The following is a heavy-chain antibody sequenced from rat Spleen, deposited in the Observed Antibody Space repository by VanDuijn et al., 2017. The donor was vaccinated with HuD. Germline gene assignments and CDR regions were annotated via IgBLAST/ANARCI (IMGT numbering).Heavy chain of an antibody. V-gene: IGHV5-58*01. CDR2: IDTDGGRT. Sequence: EVQLVESGGGLVQPGRSLKLSCVASGFTFSRYWMYWVRQAPGKGLEWISSIDTDGGRTYYSDSVKGRFTISRDNAKSTLYLQVDSLRSEDTATYYCARHGYYDGYYPYFDYWGQGVMVTVSS. J-gene: IGHJ2*01. D-gene: IGHD1-12*03. CDR1: GFTFSRYW. CDR3: ARHGYYDGYYPYFDY.